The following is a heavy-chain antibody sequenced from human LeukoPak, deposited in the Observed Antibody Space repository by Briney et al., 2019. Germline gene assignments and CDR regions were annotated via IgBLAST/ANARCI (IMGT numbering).Heavy chain of an antibody. J-gene: IGHJ5*02. V-gene: IGHV4-39*07. Sequence: SETLSLTCTVSGGSISSSSYYWGWIRQPPGKGLEWIGSIYYSGSTYYNPSLKSRVTISEDTSKNQFSLKLSSVTAADTAVYYCARAPPIVVVPAATWFDPWGQGTLVTVSS. CDR2: IYYSGST. CDR1: GGSISSSSYY. D-gene: IGHD2-2*01. CDR3: ARAPPIVVVPAATWFDP.